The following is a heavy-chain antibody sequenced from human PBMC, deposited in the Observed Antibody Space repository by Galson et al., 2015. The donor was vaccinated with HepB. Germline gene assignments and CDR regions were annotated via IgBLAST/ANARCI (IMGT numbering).Heavy chain of an antibody. J-gene: IGHJ5*02. D-gene: IGHD2-2*01. V-gene: IGHV1-8*01. Sequence: SVKVSCKASGYTFTSYNINWVRQATGQGLEWMGWMNPNSGNTGYAQKFQGRVTMTRNTSISTAYMELSSLRSDDTAVYYCARPYCSSTSCYNWFDPWGQGTLVTVSS. CDR3: ARPYCSSTSCYNWFDP. CDR2: MNPNSGNT. CDR1: GYTFTSYN.